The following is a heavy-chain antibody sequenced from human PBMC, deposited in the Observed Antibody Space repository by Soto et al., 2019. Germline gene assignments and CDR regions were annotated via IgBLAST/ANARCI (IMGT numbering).Heavy chain of an antibody. V-gene: IGHV4-59*08. J-gene: IGHJ4*02. Sequence: SETLSLTCTVSGGSISSYYWSWIRQPPGKGLEWIGYIYYSGSTNYNPSLKSRVTISVDTSKNQFSLKLSSVTAADTAVYYCASLYETLDYWGQGTLVTVSS. CDR2: IYYSGST. CDR1: GGSISSYY. CDR3: ASLYETLDY. D-gene: IGHD2-2*02.